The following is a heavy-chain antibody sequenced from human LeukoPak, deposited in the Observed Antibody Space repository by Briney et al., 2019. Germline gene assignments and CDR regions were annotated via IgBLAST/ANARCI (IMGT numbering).Heavy chain of an antibody. CDR2: ISSSSSYI. D-gene: IGHD2-2*01. J-gene: IGHJ6*03. CDR1: GFTFSSYS. Sequence: GGSLRLSCAASGFTFSSYSMNWVRQAPGKGLEWVSSISSSSSYIYYADSVKGRFTISRDNAKNSLYLQMNSLRAEDTAVYYCASVDCSSTSCYLDYYYYMGVWGKGTTVTVSS. CDR3: ASVDCSSTSCYLDYYYYMGV. V-gene: IGHV3-21*01.